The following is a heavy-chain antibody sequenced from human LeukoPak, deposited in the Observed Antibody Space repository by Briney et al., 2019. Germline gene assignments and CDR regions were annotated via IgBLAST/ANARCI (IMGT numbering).Heavy chain of an antibody. CDR1: GGSISSYY. D-gene: IGHD3-22*01. CDR2: IYYSGST. Sequence: SETLSLTCTVSGGSISSYYWSWIRQPPGKGLEWIGYIYYSGSTNYNPSLKSRVTISVDTSKNQFSLKLSSVTAADTAVYYCATSRGYYDWFDPWGQGTLVTVSS. V-gene: IGHV4-59*08. CDR3: ATSRGYYDWFDP. J-gene: IGHJ5*02.